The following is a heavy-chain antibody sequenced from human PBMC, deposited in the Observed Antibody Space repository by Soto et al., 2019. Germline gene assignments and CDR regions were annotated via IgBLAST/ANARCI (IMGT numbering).Heavy chain of an antibody. D-gene: IGHD6-19*01. V-gene: IGHV4-34*01. Sequence: SETLSLTCAVYGGSFSGYYWIWIRPPPGKGLEWIGEINHSGSTNYNPSLKSRVTISVDTSKNQFSLKLSSVTAADTAVYYCARGVVGQWLARTDYWGQGTLVTVSS. J-gene: IGHJ4*02. CDR2: INHSGST. CDR1: GGSFSGYY. CDR3: ARGVVGQWLARTDY.